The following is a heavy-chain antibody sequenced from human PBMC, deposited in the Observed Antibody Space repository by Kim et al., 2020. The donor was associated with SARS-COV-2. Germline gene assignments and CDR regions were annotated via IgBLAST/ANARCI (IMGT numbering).Heavy chain of an antibody. D-gene: IGHD6-13*01. CDR3: ARERPPRTTGEIAAAGYYYYYMAV. J-gene: IGHJ6*03. Sequence: ASVKVSCKASGYTFTSYAMHWVRQAPGQRLEWMGWINAGNGNTKYSQKFQGRVTITRDTSASTAYMELSSLRSEDTAVYYCARERPPRTTGEIAAAGYYYYYMAVWGKGTTVTVSS. CDR2: INAGNGNT. CDR1: GYTFTSYA. V-gene: IGHV1-3*01.